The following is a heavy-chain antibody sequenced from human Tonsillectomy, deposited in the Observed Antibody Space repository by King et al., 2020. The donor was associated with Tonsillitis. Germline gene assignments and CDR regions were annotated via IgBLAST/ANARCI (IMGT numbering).Heavy chain of an antibody. CDR3: ARQYYFDGSGYYPDAFDI. CDR2: IDWDDDK. CDR1: GFSLTTSAMR. Sequence: TLKESGPALVKPTQTLTLTCTFSGFSLTTSAMRVSWIRQPPGKALEWLARIDWDDDKFYSTSLKTRLTISKDTSKNQVILTMTNMDPLDTATYYCARQYYFDGSGYYPDAFDIWGQGTMVTVSS. V-gene: IGHV2-70*04. D-gene: IGHD3-22*01. J-gene: IGHJ3*02.